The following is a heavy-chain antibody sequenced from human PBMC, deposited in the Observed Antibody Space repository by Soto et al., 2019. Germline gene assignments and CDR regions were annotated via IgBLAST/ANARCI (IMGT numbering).Heavy chain of an antibody. D-gene: IGHD1-1*01. V-gene: IGHV1-69*12. CDR2: IIPIFGTA. J-gene: IGHJ6*02. CDR3: ASPRDWNYYYYYGMDV. CDR1: GGTFSSYA. Sequence: QVQLVQSGAEVKKPGSSVKVSCKASGGTFSSYAISWVRQAPGQGLEWMGGIIPIFGTANYAQKFQGRVTITGDESTRTAYMERSSLRSEDTAVYYCASPRDWNYYYYYGMDVWGQGTTFTVSS.